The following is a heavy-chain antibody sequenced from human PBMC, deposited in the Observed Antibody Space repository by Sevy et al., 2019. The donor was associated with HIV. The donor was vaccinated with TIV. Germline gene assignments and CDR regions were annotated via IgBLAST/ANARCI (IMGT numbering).Heavy chain of an antibody. CDR3: ARDRRNYGGQYFDY. Sequence: GGSLRLSCAASGFTFSDYYMSWIRQAPGKGLEWISDISSGSTYTNYADSVKGRFTSSRDNAKNSLYLQMNSLRAEDTAVYYCARDRRNYGGQYFDYWGQGTLVTVSS. D-gene: IGHD4-17*01. J-gene: IGHJ4*02. CDR2: ISSGSTYT. V-gene: IGHV3-11*06. CDR1: GFTFSDYY.